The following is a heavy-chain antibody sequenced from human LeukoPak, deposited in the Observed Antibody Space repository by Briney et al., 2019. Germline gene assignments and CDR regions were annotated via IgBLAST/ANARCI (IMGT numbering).Heavy chain of an antibody. Sequence: PGGSLRLACAASGFTFSSYSMNWARQAPGKGLEWVSSISSSRSYIYYADSVKGRFTISRGNAKNSLYLQMNSLRAEDTAVYYCARDAFDIWGQGTMVTVSS. CDR3: ARDAFDI. V-gene: IGHV3-21*01. CDR1: GFTFSSYS. J-gene: IGHJ3*02. CDR2: ISSSRSYI.